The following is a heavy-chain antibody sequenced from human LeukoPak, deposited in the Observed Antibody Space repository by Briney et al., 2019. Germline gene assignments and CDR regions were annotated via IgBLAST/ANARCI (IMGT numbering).Heavy chain of an antibody. CDR2: TYYRSKWYN. D-gene: IGHD2-2*01. Sequence: SQTLSLTCAISGDSDSSNSAAWNWIRQSPSRGLEWLGRTYYRSKWYNDYAVSVKSRITINPDTSKNQFSLQLNSVTPEDTAVYYCARGQAPAAEHYYYYMDVWGKGTTVTVSS. CDR1: GDSDSSNSAA. V-gene: IGHV6-1*01. J-gene: IGHJ6*03. CDR3: ARGQAPAAEHYYYYMDV.